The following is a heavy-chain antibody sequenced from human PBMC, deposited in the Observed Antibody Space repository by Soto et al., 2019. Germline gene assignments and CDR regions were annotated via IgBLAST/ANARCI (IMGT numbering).Heavy chain of an antibody. Sequence: QVQLVQSGAEVKKPGSSVKVSCKASGGTFSIYTISWGRQAPGQAFEWMGGSANSAQKFQGRLTVTADESTSTVYLELSSLTSEDTAVYYCAREGPPDIAWFDPWGQGTLVSVSS. V-gene: IGHV1-69*01. CDR2: GSA. CDR1: GGTFSIYT. J-gene: IGHJ5*02. D-gene: IGHD2-15*01. CDR3: AREGPPDIAWFDP.